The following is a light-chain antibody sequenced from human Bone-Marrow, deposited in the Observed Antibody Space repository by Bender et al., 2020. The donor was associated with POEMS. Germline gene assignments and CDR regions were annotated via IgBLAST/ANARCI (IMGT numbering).Light chain of an antibody. CDR3: SSYTSSNSLV. Sequence: QSVLTQPASVSGSPGQSITISCTGTSSDVGGYNHVSWYQQHPGKAPKLMIYEVSKRPSGVPDHFSGSKSGNTDSLTVSGLHAEDEADYYCSSYTSSNSLVFGGGTKLTVL. J-gene: IGLJ2*01. V-gene: IGLV2-14*01. CDR2: EVS. CDR1: SSDVGGYNH.